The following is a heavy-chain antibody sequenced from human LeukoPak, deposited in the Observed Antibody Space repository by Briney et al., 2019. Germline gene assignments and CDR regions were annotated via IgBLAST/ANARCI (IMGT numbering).Heavy chain of an antibody. CDR2: INHSGST. J-gene: IGHJ3*02. CDR1: GGSFSGYY. V-gene: IGHV4-34*01. D-gene: IGHD5-18*01. Sequence: PSETLSLTCAVYGGSFSGYYWSWIRQPPGKGLEWIGEINHSGSTNYNPSLKSRVTISVDTSKNQFSLKLSSVTAADTAVYYCARDSHLDAFDIWGRGTMVTVSS. CDR3: ARDSHLDAFDI.